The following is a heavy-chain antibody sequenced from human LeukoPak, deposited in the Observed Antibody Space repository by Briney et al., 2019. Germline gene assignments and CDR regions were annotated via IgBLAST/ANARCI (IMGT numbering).Heavy chain of an antibody. Sequence: GGSLRLSCVASGFTFSSYWMSWVRQAPGKGLEWVANIKQDRSEKYYADSVKGRFTISRDNAKNSVYLQMNSLRAEDTALYYCARGIDYWGQGTLVTVSS. J-gene: IGHJ4*02. CDR1: GFTFSSYW. CDR3: ARGIDY. V-gene: IGHV3-7*01. CDR2: IKQDRSEK.